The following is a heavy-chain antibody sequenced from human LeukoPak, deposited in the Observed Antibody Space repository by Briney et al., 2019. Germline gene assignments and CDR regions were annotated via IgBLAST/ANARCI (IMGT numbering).Heavy chain of an antibody. Sequence: PSETLSPTCTVSGGSISSYYWCWIQQPPGKGLEWIGYIYYSGSTNYNPSLNSRVTISVDTSKNQFSLQLSSVTAADTAVHYCARENNCSGGSCYGFDAFDIWGQGTMVTVSS. CDR2: IYYSGST. D-gene: IGHD2-15*01. J-gene: IGHJ3*02. V-gene: IGHV4-59*01. CDR3: ARENNCSGGSCYGFDAFDI. CDR1: GGSISSYY.